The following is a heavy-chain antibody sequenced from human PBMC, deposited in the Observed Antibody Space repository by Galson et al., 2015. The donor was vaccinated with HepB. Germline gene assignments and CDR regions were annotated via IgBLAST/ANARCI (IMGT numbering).Heavy chain of an antibody. CDR3: AKEGAEVGHPKFDS. J-gene: IGHJ4*02. CDR1: GFTFKNYG. D-gene: IGHD3/OR15-3a*01. CDR2: IHGNGDYT. V-gene: IGHV3-23*01. Sequence: SLRLSCAASGFTFKNYGMSWVRQAPGKGLEWVSGIHGNGDYTYYVESVKGRFTISRDNSKNTLFLQMNSLRVDDTAIYYCAKEGAEVGHPKFDSWGQGIQVTVPS.